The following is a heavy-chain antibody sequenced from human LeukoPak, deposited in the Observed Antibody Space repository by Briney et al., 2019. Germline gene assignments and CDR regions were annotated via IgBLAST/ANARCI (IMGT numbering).Heavy chain of an antibody. V-gene: IGHV3-33*06. CDR1: GFTFSSYA. CDR2: IWYDGSKE. Sequence: GGSLRLSCAASGFTFSSYAMHWVRQAPGKGLEWVAIIWYDGSKEYYADSVKGRFTSSRDNSKNTLYLQMNRLRAEDTAVYYCAKDQSTAMVDYWGQGTLVTVSS. CDR3: AKDQSTAMVDY. D-gene: IGHD5-18*01. J-gene: IGHJ4*02.